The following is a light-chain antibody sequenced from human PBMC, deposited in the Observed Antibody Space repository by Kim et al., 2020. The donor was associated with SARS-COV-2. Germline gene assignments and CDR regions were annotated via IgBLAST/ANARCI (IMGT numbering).Light chain of an antibody. V-gene: IGKV1-39*01. CDR3: QQSYSMPWT. CDR1: QSIRTY. CDR2: AAS. J-gene: IGKJ1*01. Sequence: ASVGDRVTITCRASQSIRTYLNWYQQRPGEAPKLLIYAASSLQSGVPSRFSGSGAVTDFTLTISSLQPEDFATYHCQQSYSMPWTFGQGTKVEIK.